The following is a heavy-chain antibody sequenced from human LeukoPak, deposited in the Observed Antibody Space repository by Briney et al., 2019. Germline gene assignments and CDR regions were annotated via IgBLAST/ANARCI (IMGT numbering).Heavy chain of an antibody. V-gene: IGHV3-23*01. J-gene: IGHJ4*02. D-gene: IGHD2-2*01. CDR3: AKDQCSSTSCPTDYFDY. CDR1: GFTFSSYA. CDR2: ISGSGGST. Sequence: PGGSLRLSCAAFGFTFSSYAMSWVRQAPGKGLEWVSAISGSGGSTYYADSVKGRFTISRDNSKNTLYLQMNSLRAEDAAVYYCAKDQCSSTSCPTDYFDYWGQGTLVTVSS.